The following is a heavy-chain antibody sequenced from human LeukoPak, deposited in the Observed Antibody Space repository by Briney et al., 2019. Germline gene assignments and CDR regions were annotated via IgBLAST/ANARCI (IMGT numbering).Heavy chain of an antibody. CDR3: ARKAYGDYAQNDY. J-gene: IGHJ4*02. CDR2: ISGYNGDT. V-gene: IGHV1-18*01. CDR1: GYTFTDYG. D-gene: IGHD4-17*01. Sequence: ASVKVSGKASGYTFTDYGIDWVRQAPGQGLEWMGWISGYNGDTKYAQRLQGRVTMTTDTSTSTAYMELRSLRSDDTAVYYCARKAYGDYAQNDYWGQGALVTVSS.